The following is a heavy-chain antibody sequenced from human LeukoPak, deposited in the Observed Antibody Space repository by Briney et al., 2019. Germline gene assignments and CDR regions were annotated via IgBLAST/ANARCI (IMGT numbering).Heavy chain of an antibody. Sequence: ASVKVSCKASGYTFTGYYMHWGRQAPGQGLGWMGWINPNSGGTNYAQKFQGRVTMTRDTSISTAYMELSRLRSDDTAVYYCARREYSSSWCFDYWGQGPLVPVSS. J-gene: IGHJ4*02. CDR1: GYTFTGYY. CDR3: ARREYSSSWCFDY. D-gene: IGHD6-13*01. V-gene: IGHV1-2*02. CDR2: INPNSGGT.